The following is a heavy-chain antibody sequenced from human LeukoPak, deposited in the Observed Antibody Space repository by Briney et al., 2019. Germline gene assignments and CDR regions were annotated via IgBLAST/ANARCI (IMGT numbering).Heavy chain of an antibody. CDR2: ISYDGSNK. Sequence: GGSLRLSCAASGFTFSSYAMHWVRQAPGKGLEWVAVISYDGSNKYYADSVKGRFTISRDNSKNTLYLQMNSLRAEDTAVYYCARDPIGSSWYLFDYWGQGTLVTVSS. J-gene: IGHJ4*02. CDR1: GFTFSSYA. V-gene: IGHV3-30-3*01. CDR3: ARDPIGSSWYLFDY. D-gene: IGHD6-13*01.